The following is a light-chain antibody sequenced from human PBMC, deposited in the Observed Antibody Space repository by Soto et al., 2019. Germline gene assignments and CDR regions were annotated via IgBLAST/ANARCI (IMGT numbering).Light chain of an antibody. V-gene: IGKV3-20*01. CDR1: QSVSSSY. J-gene: IGKJ1*01. CDR3: QQYGNSWT. CDR2: GAS. Sequence: EIVLTQSPGTLSLSPGERATLSCRASQSVSSSYLAWYQQRPGQAPRLLIYGASSRATGIPDRFSGSGSGTDFTLTISRLEPKDFAVYYCQQYGNSWTFGQGTKVEIK.